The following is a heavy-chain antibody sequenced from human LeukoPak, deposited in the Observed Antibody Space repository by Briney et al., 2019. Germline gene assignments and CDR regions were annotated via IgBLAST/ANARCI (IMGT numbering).Heavy chain of an antibody. J-gene: IGHJ4*02. CDR3: ARYIAARRYFDY. CDR1: GYTFTSYG. Sequence: GASLKVSFKASGYTFTSYGISWVRPAPGQGLEWMGWISTYNGYTYYAQNLQGRVTMTTDTSTSTAYMELTSLRSDDRAVYYCARYIAARRYFDYWGQGTLVTVSS. CDR2: ISTYNGYT. D-gene: IGHD6-6*01. V-gene: IGHV1-18*01.